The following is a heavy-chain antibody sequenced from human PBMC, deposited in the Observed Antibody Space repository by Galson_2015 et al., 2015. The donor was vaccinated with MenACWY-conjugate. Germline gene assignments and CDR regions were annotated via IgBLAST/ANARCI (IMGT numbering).Heavy chain of an antibody. D-gene: IGHD2-15*01. CDR3: ARGPPTAGTYCSDDICYSSDFDC. CDR2: ISYDGSNE. Sequence: SLRLSCAASGFTFSSYGMHWVRQAPGKGLEWVAVISYDGSNEYYADSVKGRFTISRDNSKNTLYLQMNSLRTEDTAVYYCARGPPTAGTYCSDDICYSSDFDCWGQGTLVTVSS. CDR1: GFTFSSYG. V-gene: IGHV3-30*19. J-gene: IGHJ4*02.